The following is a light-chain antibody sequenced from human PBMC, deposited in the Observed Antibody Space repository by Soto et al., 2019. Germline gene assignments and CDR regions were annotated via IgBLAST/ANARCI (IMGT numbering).Light chain of an antibody. Sequence: DIQVTQSPSSLSASVGDRVTITCRASQDISGHLAWYQQKPRKVPKLLIYEASTLQSRVPSRFSASGSGTDFTLTISSLQPEDVATYYCQKYNGTPRTFGQGTKVELK. J-gene: IGKJ1*01. CDR2: EAS. CDR1: QDISGH. V-gene: IGKV1-27*01. CDR3: QKYNGTPRT.